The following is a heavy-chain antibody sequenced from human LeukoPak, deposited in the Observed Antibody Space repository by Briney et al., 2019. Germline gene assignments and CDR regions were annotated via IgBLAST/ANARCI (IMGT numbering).Heavy chain of an antibody. V-gene: IGHV3-21*01. CDR1: GFTFSSYS. D-gene: IGHD3-10*01. Sequence: GGSLRLSCAASGFTFSSYSMNWVRQAPGKGLEWVSSISSSSSYIYYADSVKGRFTISRDNAKNSLYLQMNSLRAEDTAVYYCARGLYGSGSWGDYWGQGTLVTVSS. J-gene: IGHJ4*02. CDR2: ISSSSSYI. CDR3: ARGLYGSGSWGDY.